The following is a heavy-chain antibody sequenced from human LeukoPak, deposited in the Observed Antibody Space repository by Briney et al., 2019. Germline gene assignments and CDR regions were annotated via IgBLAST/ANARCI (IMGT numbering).Heavy chain of an antibody. CDR3: ARDRRFLEWTQTPDAFDI. CDR1: GFTVSSNY. V-gene: IGHV3-11*01. CDR2: ISSSGSTI. J-gene: IGHJ3*02. D-gene: IGHD3-3*01. Sequence: GGSLRLSCAASGFTVSSNYTSWIRQAPGKGLEWVSYISSSGSTIYYADSVKGRFTISRDNAKNSLYLQMNSLRAEDTAVYYCARDRRFLEWTQTPDAFDIWGQGTMVTVSS.